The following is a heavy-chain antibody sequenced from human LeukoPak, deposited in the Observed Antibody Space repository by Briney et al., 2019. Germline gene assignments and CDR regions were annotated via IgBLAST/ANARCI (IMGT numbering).Heavy chain of an antibody. CDR2: ISYDGSNK. CDR1: GFTFSSYA. Sequence: GGSLRLSCAASGFTFSSYAMHWVRQAPGKGLEGVAVISYDGSNKYYADSVKDRFTISRDNSGNTLFLQMSSLRVEDTAMYYCAREWGRIAVAGGPGYWGQGILVTVSS. D-gene: IGHD6-19*01. J-gene: IGHJ4*02. V-gene: IGHV3-30*07. CDR3: AREWGRIAVAGGPGY.